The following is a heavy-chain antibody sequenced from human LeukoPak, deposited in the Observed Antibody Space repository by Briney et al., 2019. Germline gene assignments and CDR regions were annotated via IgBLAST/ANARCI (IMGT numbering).Heavy chain of an antibody. CDR3: ARHSRSGYGDYESAFDI. CDR1: GGSISSYY. Sequence: SETLSLTCSVSGGSISSYYWSFIRQPPGKGLEWIGNFYYTGSTYYNPSLKSRITISVDTSKNQFSLKLRSVTAADTAVYYCARHSRSGYGDYESAFDIWGQGTMVTVSS. J-gene: IGHJ3*02. D-gene: IGHD5-12*01. CDR2: FYYTGST. V-gene: IGHV4-39*01.